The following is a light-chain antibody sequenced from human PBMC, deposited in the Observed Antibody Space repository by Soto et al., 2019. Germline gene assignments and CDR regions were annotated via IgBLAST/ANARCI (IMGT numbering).Light chain of an antibody. CDR3: LVSYNGARV. J-gene: IGLJ2*01. CDR2: DTN. V-gene: IGLV7-46*01. Sequence: QTVVTQEPSLTVSPGGTVTLTCGSSTGAVTSGHSPYWFQQKPGQAPRTVIYDTNNRYSWTPARFSGSLLGDKAALTLSGAQPEDEAEYYCLVSYNGARVFGGGTKVTVL. CDR1: TGAVTSGHS.